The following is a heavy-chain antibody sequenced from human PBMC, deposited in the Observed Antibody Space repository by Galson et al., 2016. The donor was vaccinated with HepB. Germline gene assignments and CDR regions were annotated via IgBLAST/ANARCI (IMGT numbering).Heavy chain of an antibody. CDR1: DGSMNGYS. Sequence: SETLSLTCNISDGSMNGYSWSWIRQPPGKGPEWIAYIFYSGTTKYNPSLRSRVIISIDTSENQFSLKLTSVTAADTAVYYCARGAYCTKGVCRWFDPWGQGTLVTVSS. CDR2: IFYSGTT. D-gene: IGHD2-8*01. J-gene: IGHJ5*02. CDR3: ARGAYCTKGVCRWFDP. V-gene: IGHV4-59*01.